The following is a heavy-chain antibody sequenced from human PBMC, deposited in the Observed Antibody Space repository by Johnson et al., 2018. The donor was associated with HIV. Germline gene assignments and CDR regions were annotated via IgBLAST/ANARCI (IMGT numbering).Heavy chain of an antibody. CDR1: GFTVSSYA. V-gene: IGHV3-15*01. CDR2: IKSKTDGGTT. Sequence: MQLVESGGGVVQPGGSLRLSCAASGFTVSSYAMSWVRLNPGKGLEWVGRIKSKTDGGTTDYAAPVKGRFTISRDDSKNTLDLQMNSLKTEDTAVYYCTAALRVKGIWGKGTMVTVSS. CDR3: TAALRVKGI. D-gene: IGHD2-15*01. J-gene: IGHJ3*02.